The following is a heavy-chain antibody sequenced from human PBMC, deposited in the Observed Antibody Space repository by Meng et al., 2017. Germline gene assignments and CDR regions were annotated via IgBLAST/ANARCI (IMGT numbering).Heavy chain of an antibody. D-gene: IGHD6-13*01. V-gene: IGHV1-18*01. CDR3: ARDPVTIYRSTYYSFDS. CDR2: INPYNGNT. CDR1: GDTFTTYR. J-gene: IGHJ5*01. Sequence: VHLVQSGPELKKPGASVKVSCKASGDTFTTYRISWVRQAPGQGLEWMGWINPYNGNTNYAQKLQGRVSMTTDTSTSTAYMELRSLTSDDTAVFYCARDPVTIYRSTYYSFDSWGQGSLVTVSS.